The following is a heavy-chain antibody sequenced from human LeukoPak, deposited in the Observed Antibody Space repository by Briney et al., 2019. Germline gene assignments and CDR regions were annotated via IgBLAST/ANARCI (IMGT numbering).Heavy chain of an antibody. CDR3: ARRQNCSSTSCYPYYFDY. CDR1: GGSFSGYY. J-gene: IGHJ4*02. V-gene: IGHV4-34*01. D-gene: IGHD2-2*01. Sequence: SETLSLTCAAYGGSFSGYYWSWIRQPPGKGLEWIGEINHSGSTNYNPSLKSRVTISVDTSKNQFSLKLSSVTAADTAVYYCARRQNCSSTSCYPYYFDYWGQGTLVTVSS. CDR2: INHSGST.